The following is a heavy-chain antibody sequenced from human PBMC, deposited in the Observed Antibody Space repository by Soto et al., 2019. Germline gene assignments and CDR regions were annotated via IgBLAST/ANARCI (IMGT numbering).Heavy chain of an antibody. CDR2: IYYSGSS. Sequence: SETLSLTCTVSGGSIGNSYWSWIRQSPGKGLEWIGYIYYSGSSNYNPSLKSRVSISVDTSKNQFSLKLSSVTAADTAVYYCARHGTYYYDSGAYYLSSYFDYWGQGTLVTVSS. CDR1: GGSIGNSY. D-gene: IGHD3-22*01. V-gene: IGHV4-59*08. CDR3: ARHGTYYYDSGAYYLSSYFDY. J-gene: IGHJ4*02.